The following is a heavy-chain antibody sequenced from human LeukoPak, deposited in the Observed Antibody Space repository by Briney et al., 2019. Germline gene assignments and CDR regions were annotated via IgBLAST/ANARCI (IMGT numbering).Heavy chain of an antibody. CDR3: AKDGGSAPTFIDF. Sequence: GSLRRSCAASGFTFRSYAMSWVRQAPGKRLEWVSVISVGGGGTYYTDSVKGRSTISRDDSKNTLYLQMSSLRDDDTAIYYCAKDGGSAPTFIDFWGQGTLVTVSS. V-gene: IGHV3-23*01. CDR1: GFTFRSYA. D-gene: IGHD6-25*01. CDR2: ISVGGGGT. J-gene: IGHJ4*02.